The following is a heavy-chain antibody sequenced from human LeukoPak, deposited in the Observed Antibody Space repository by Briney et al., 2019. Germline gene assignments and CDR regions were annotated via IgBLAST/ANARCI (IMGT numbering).Heavy chain of an antibody. Sequence: GGSLRLSCAASGFTFSSYEMHWVRQAPGKGLEYVSAISSNGGSTYYANSVKGRFIISRDNAKNSLYLQMNSLRADDMALYYCARKRGDDYSDYYFDYWGQGTLVTVSS. D-gene: IGHD4-11*01. CDR1: GFTFSSYE. CDR2: ISSNGGST. J-gene: IGHJ4*02. V-gene: IGHV3-64*01. CDR3: ARKRGDDYSDYYFDY.